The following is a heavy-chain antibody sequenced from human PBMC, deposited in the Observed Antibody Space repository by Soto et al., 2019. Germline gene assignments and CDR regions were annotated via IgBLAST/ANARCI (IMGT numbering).Heavy chain of an antibody. CDR1: GFTFSSYE. D-gene: IGHD3-3*01. V-gene: IGHV3-48*03. CDR2: ISSSGSTI. Sequence: EVQLVESGGGLVQPGGSLRLSCAASGFTFSSYEMNWVRQAPGKGLEWVSYISSSGSTIYYADSVKGRFTISRDNAKNSLYLQMNSLRAEDTAVYYCARERTIFGVSGYWGQGTLVTVSS. J-gene: IGHJ4*02. CDR3: ARERTIFGVSGY.